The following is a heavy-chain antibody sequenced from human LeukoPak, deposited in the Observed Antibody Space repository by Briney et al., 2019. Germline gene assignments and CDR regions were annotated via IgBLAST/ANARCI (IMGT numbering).Heavy chain of an antibody. D-gene: IGHD3-3*01. Sequence: GGSLRLSCAASQFTFSSYAMNWVRQAPGKGLEWVSTISVSGASTYYADSVKGRFTISRDNSKNTLYLQMNSLRAEDTAVYYCAKVYDFWSGYCDYWGQGTLVTVSS. CDR3: AKVYDFWSGYCDY. V-gene: IGHV3-23*01. J-gene: IGHJ4*02. CDR1: QFTFSSYA. CDR2: ISVSGAST.